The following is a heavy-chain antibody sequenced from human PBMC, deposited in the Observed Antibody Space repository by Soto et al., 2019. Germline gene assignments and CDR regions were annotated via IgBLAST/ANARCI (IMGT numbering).Heavy chain of an antibody. J-gene: IGHJ3*02. CDR3: ARTTAYCGGDCYADAFDI. Sequence: WASVKVSCQASGYTFTGYNMHWVRQAPGHGPEWMGWLSPNRGGTRYAQKFQGRVTMTRDTSISTTYMEMSRLRCDDTAVYYCARTTAYCGGDCYADAFDIWGQGTMVTVS. CDR2: LSPNRGGT. V-gene: IGHV1-2*02. CDR1: GYTFTGYN. D-gene: IGHD2-21*02.